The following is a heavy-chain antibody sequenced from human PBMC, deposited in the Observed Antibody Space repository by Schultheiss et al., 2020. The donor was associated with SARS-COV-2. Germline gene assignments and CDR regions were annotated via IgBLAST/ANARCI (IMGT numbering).Heavy chain of an antibody. J-gene: IGHJ5*02. CDR3: ARRQVGASKLDP. V-gene: IGHV4-61*01. Sequence: SETLSLTCAVSGGSISSSSYYWSWIRQPPGKGLEWIGYIYYSGSTGYNPSLKSRVTISVDTSKNQFSLKLSSVTAADTAVYYCARRQVGASKLDPWGQGTLVTVSS. CDR2: IYYSGST. D-gene: IGHD1-26*01. CDR1: GGSISSSSYY.